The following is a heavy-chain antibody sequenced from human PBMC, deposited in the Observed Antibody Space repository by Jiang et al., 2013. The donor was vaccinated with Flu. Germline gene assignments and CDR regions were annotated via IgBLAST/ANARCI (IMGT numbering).Heavy chain of an antibody. Sequence: SQTLSLTCAISGDSVSSNTAAWNWIRQSPSRGLEWLGRTYYKSRWYNDYAPSVKSRININADTSKNQFSLHLNSVSPEDTAVYYCSYGMDVWGQGITGHRLL. CDR3: SYGMDV. CDR2: TYYKSRWYN. V-gene: IGHV6-1*01. CDR1: GDSVSSNTAA. J-gene: IGHJ6*02.